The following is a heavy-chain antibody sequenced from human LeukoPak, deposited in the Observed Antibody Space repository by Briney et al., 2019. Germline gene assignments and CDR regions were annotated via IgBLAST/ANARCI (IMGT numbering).Heavy chain of an antibody. J-gene: IGHJ4*02. CDR1: GYTFSSYW. Sequence: PGESLRISCKGSGYTFSSYWIGWVRQMPGKGLEWMGIIYPGDSDTRYSPSLQGQVTISVDTSIGTACLQWSSLKASDSAIYYCARQRDFGLDYWGQGTLVTVSS. CDR3: ARQRDFGLDY. D-gene: IGHD3-16*01. CDR2: IYPGDSDT. V-gene: IGHV5-51*01.